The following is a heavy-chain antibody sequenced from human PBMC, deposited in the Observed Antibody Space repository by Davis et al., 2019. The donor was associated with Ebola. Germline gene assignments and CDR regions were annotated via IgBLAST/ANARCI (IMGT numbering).Heavy chain of an antibody. Sequence: SVKVSCKTSGGTFSNYAISWVRQAPGHGLEWMGGIIPIFRTPDYPQSLQRRVTITADESTSTAYMELTSLRSEDTAVYYCATAAHDFGGNYYYNMDVWGQGTTVTVAS. J-gene: IGHJ6*02. D-gene: IGHD4-23*01. CDR2: IIPIFRTP. CDR3: ATAAHDFGGNYYYNMDV. V-gene: IGHV1-69*13. CDR1: GGTFSNYA.